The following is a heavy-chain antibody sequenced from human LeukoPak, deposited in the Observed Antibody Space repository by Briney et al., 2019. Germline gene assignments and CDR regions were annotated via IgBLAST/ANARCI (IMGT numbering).Heavy chain of an antibody. Sequence: ASVKVSCEASGYTFTSYGISWVRQAPGQGLEWMGWINPNSGGTNYAQKFQGWVTMTRDTSISTAYMELSRLRSDDTAVYYCARGIYGDYVPPYYYYYYGMDVWGQGTTVTVSS. V-gene: IGHV1-2*04. CDR1: GYTFTSYG. D-gene: IGHD4-17*01. CDR2: INPNSGGT. CDR3: ARGIYGDYVPPYYYYYYGMDV. J-gene: IGHJ6*02.